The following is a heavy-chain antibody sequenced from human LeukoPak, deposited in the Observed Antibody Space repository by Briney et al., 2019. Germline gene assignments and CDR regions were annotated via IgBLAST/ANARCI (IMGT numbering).Heavy chain of an antibody. CDR1: GDTAISYY. V-gene: IGHV1-46*01. J-gene: IGHJ4*02. Sequence: ASVEVSCKASGDTAISYYIHWVRQAPGQGLEWMGVINIGDGSTSYAQKFKGRVTMTRDTSTSTVYLEVSSLRSEDTAVYHCTSGDQGKFLDWLLWNFWGQGSLVTVSS. CDR2: INIGDGST. D-gene: IGHD3/OR15-3a*01. CDR3: TSGDQGKFLDWLLWNF.